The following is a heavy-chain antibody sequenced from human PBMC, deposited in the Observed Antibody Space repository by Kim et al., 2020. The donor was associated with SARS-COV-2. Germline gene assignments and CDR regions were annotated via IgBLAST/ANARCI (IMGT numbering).Heavy chain of an antibody. Sequence: SVKGRLTISRDNSKNTLYLQMNSLRAEDTAVYYCAKDLGALGYSYNYFDYWGQGTLVTVSS. V-gene: IGHV3-30*02. D-gene: IGHD5-18*01. J-gene: IGHJ4*02. CDR3: AKDLGALGYSYNYFDY.